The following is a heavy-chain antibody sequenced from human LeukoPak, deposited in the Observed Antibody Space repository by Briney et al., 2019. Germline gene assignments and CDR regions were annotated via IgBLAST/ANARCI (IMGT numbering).Heavy chain of an antibody. J-gene: IGHJ6*02. V-gene: IGHV4-34*01. CDR1: GGSFRGYY. CDR2: INQSRTT. D-gene: IGHD3-22*01. CDR3: ARARSRTNYYDSSGYYSQYYYYGMDV. Sequence: SYTLSLTHAVYGGSFRGYYWIWLRQPPANSMEWPGEINQSRTTNYNPSLKSRVNISVDTSKNQFSLKLSSVTAADTAVYYCARARSRTNYYDSSGYYSQYYYYGMDVWGQGTTVTVSS.